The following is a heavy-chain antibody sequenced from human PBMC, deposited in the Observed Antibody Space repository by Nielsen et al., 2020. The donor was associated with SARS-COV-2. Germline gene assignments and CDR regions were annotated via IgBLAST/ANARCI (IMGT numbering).Heavy chain of an antibody. CDR1: GFTFSSYG. D-gene: IGHD3-10*01. Sequence: GGSLRLSCAASGFTFSSYGMHWVRQAPGKGLEWVAVISYDGSNKYYADSVKGRFTISRDNSKNTLYLQMNSLRAEDTAVYYCAKDLLWFGESRLGYYGMDVWGQGTTVTVSS. CDR2: ISYDGSNK. V-gene: IGHV3-30*18. CDR3: AKDLLWFGESRLGYYGMDV. J-gene: IGHJ6*02.